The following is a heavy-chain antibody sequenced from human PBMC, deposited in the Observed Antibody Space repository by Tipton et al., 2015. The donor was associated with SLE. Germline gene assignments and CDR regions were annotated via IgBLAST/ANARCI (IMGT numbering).Heavy chain of an antibody. J-gene: IGHJ4*02. CDR1: GGSISSYY. V-gene: IGHV4-59*12. CDR3: ARDHSSGWFGEGYLDY. Sequence: TLSLTCTVSGGSISSYYWSWIRQPPGKGLEWIGSVYYSGRTYYNPSLKSRVTISVDTSKNQFSLKLSSVTAADTAVYYCARDHSSGWFGEGYLDYWGQGTLVTVSS. CDR2: VYYSGRT. D-gene: IGHD6-19*01.